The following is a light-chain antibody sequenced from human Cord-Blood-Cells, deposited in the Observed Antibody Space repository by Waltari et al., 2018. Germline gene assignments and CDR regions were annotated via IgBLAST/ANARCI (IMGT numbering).Light chain of an antibody. CDR3: QQRSNWPPIT. V-gene: IGKV3-11*01. J-gene: IGKJ5*01. CDR2: DES. Sequence: EIVLTQSPATLSLSPGERATLSCRASQSVSSYLAWYQQKPGQVPRLLIYDESNRATGIPARFSGSGSGTDFTLTISSLEPEDFAVYYCQQRSNWPPITFGQGTRLEIK. CDR1: QSVSSY.